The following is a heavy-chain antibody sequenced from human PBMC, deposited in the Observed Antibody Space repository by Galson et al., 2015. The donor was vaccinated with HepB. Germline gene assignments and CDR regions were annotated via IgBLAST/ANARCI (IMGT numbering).Heavy chain of an antibody. CDR1: GYTFTDYY. J-gene: IGHJ3*01. CDR2: INRNSGGT. CDR3: ARGFYDSTKGDAFDV. V-gene: IGHV1-2*02. D-gene: IGHD3-22*01. Sequence: SVKVSCKASGYTFTDYYMHWVRQAPGQGPEWMGWINRNSGGTNYAQKFQGRVTMTRDTSISTVYMELSRLRSDDTAVYYCARGFYDSTKGDAFDVWGLGTMVTVSS.